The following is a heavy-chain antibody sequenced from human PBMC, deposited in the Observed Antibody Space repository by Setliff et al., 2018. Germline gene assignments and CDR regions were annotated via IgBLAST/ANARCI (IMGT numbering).Heavy chain of an antibody. CDR1: GFTLRSYW. D-gene: IGHD3-16*01. CDR3: VRGLEEAYLSYDVFDI. J-gene: IGHJ3*02. Sequence: GGSLRLSCAASGFTLRSYWMSWVRQAPGKGLEWVANIKEDGSETYYGGSVKGRFTISRDNAKNSLYLQMNSLRVEDTAVYYCVRGLEEAYLSYDVFDIWGQGTMVTVSS. CDR2: IKEDGSET. V-gene: IGHV3-7*03.